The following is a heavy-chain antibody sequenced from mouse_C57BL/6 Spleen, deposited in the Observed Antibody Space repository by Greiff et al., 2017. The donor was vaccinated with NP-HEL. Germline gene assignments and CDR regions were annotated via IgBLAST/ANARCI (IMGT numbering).Heavy chain of an antibody. CDR3: ARKGSYYAMDY. V-gene: IGHV1-69*01. CDR1: GYTFTSYW. CDR2: IDPSDSYT. Sequence: QVQLQQPGAELVMPGASVKLSCKASGYTFTSYWMHWVKQRPGQGLEWIGEIDPSDSYTNSNQKFKGKSTLTVDKSSSTAYMQLSSLTSEDSAVYYCARKGSYYAMDYWGQGTSVTVSS. J-gene: IGHJ4*01.